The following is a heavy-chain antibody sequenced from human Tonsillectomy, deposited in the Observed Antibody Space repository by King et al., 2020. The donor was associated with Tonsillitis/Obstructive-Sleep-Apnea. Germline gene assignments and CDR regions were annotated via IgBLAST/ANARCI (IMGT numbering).Heavy chain of an antibody. V-gene: IGHV4-59*08. CDR2: IYYSWST. CDR3: ARHDYECWSGYWADNWFDP. Sequence: VQLQESGPGLVKPSETLSLTCTVSGGSISSYYWSWIRQPPRKGLEWIGYIYYSWSTNYNPSLKSRVTITVDTSKNQFSLTLSSVTAAATAVYYCARHDYECWSGYWADNWFDPWGQGTLVTVSS. D-gene: IGHD3-3*01. J-gene: IGHJ5*02. CDR1: GGSISSYY.